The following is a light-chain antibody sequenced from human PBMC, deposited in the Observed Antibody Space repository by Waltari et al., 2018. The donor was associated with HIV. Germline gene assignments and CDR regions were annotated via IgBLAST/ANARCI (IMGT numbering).Light chain of an antibody. V-gene: IGKV3-15*01. Sequence: EIVMTQSPATLSVSPGERATLSCRVSQGVSRFLAWYQQKPGQAPRLLIYDVSTRATDIPARFSGSGSGTVFTLTVSSLQSEDVGVYYCQQYDSWPPGTFGPGTKVDI. J-gene: IGKJ3*01. CDR2: DVS. CDR3: QQYDSWPPGT. CDR1: QGVSRF.